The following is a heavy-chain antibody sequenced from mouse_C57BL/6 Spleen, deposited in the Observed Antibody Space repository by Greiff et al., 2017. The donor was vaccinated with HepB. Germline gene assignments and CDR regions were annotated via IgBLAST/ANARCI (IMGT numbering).Heavy chain of an antibody. CDR2: IYPGSGST. CDR1: GYTFTSYW. J-gene: IGHJ3*01. V-gene: IGHV1-55*01. Sequence: VQLQQSGAELEKPGASVKMSCKASGYTFTSYWITWVKQRPGQGLEWIGDIYPGSGSTNYNEKFKSKATLTVETSSSTAYMQLSSLTSEDSAVYYCASGTGSWFAYWGQGTLVTVSA. CDR3: ASGTGSWFAY. D-gene: IGHD4-1*01.